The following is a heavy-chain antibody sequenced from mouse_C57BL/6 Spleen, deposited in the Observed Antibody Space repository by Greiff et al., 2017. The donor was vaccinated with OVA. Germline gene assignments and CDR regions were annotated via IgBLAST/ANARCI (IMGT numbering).Heavy chain of an antibody. Sequence: QVHVKQSGPELVKPGASVKISCKASGYSFTSYYIHWVKQRPGQGLEWIGWIYPGSGNTKYNEKFKGKATLTADTSSSTAYMQLSSLTSEDSAVYYCAREDAAWFAYWGQGTLVTVSA. J-gene: IGHJ3*01. CDR2: IYPGSGNT. V-gene: IGHV1-66*01. CDR1: GYSFTSYY. CDR3: AREDAAWFAY.